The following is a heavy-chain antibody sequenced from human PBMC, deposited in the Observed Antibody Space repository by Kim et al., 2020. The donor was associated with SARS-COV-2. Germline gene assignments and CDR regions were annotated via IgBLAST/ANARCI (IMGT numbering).Heavy chain of an antibody. CDR1: GYNFGRYW. J-gene: IGHJ4*01. CDR2: IYPDDSGT. Sequence: GESLKISCKGSGYNFGRYWIGWVRQMPGKGLEWMGIIYPDDSGTRYSPSFQGQVTISADKSTTTAYLQWSRLKASDTAMYYCVRTNVLRFLQGGDYFDYW. CDR3: VRTNVLRFLQGGDYFDY. V-gene: IGHV5-51*01. D-gene: IGHD3-3*01.